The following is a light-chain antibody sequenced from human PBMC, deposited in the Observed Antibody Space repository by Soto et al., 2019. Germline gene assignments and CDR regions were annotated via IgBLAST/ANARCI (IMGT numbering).Light chain of an antibody. CDR3: QQYDTSWT. Sequence: DIQMTQSPSTLSASVGDRVIITCRASQSISSWLAWYQQKPGKAPKLLIYKASTLETGVPSRFSGSGSGTEFTLTISSLQPDEFATYYCQQYDTSWTFGQGTKVEIK. CDR2: KAS. J-gene: IGKJ1*01. V-gene: IGKV1-5*03. CDR1: QSISSW.